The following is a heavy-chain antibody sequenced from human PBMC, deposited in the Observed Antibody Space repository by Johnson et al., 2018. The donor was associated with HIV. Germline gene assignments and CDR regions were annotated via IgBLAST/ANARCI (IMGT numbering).Heavy chain of an antibody. CDR1: GFTFSYYA. CDR3: AKARSLLDYGGFDAFDI. V-gene: IGHV3/OR16-10*03. J-gene: IGHJ3*02. CDR2: IGTAGDT. Sequence: EVQLVESGGGVVQPGTSLRLSCAASGFTFSYYAIFWVRQAPGKGLEWVSAIGTAGDTSYADSVKGRFTISRDNSKNTLSLQMIILRAEDTAMYYCAKARSLLDYGGFDAFDIWGQGTLVIVSS. D-gene: IGHD4-23*01.